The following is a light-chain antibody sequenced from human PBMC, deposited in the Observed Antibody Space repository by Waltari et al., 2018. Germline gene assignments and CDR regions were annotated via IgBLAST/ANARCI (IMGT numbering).Light chain of an antibody. CDR3: ASWDDSLNGHWV. CDR2: RND. Sequence: QSVLTQPPSASGTPGQRVTISCSGTGSNLGNNVVTWYQQVPGTAPKLLIYRNDLRPSGVPDRFSASKSGTSASLAISGLQSEDEAEYYCASWDDSLNGHWVFGGGTKVTVL. CDR1: GSNLGNNV. J-gene: IGLJ3*02. V-gene: IGLV1-44*01.